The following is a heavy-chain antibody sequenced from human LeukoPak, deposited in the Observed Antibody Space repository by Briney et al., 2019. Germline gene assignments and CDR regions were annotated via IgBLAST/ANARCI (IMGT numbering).Heavy chain of an antibody. D-gene: IGHD1-1*01. J-gene: IGHJ4*02. V-gene: IGHV1-69*13. CDR3: ARGTRDYYFDY. CDR2: IIPIFGTA. Sequence: ASVKVSCKASGGTFSSYAISWVRQAPGQGLEWMGGIIPIFGTANYAQKFQGRVTITADESTSTAYMELSSLRSEDTAVYYCARGTRDYYFDYWGQGTLVIVSS. CDR1: GGTFSSYA.